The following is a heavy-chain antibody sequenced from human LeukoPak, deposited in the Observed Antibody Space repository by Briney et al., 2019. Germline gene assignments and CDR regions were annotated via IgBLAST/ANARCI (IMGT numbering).Heavy chain of an antibody. CDR1: GFTFSSYA. Sequence: QPGGSLRLSCAASGFTFSSYAMRWVRQAPGKGLVWVSRIASDGSSTTYADSVKGRFSISRDNAKNTLYLQMNSLRVEDTAVYYCARGRPHGNDYWGQGTLVTVSS. CDR3: ARGRPHGNDY. V-gene: IGHV3-74*01. D-gene: IGHD4-23*01. CDR2: IASDGSST. J-gene: IGHJ4*02.